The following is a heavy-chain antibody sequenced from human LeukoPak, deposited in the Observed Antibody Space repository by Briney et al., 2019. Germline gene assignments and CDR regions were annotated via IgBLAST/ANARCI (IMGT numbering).Heavy chain of an antibody. CDR3: ARAIRVDAFDI. CDR2: ISSSGSTI. V-gene: IGHV3-48*03. J-gene: IGHJ3*02. Sequence: GGSLRLSCAASGFTFSSYEMNWVRQAPGKGLEWVSYISSSGSTIYYADSAKGRFTISRDNAKNSLYLQMNSLRAEDTAVYYCARAIRVDAFDIWGQGTMVTVSS. CDR1: GFTFSSYE.